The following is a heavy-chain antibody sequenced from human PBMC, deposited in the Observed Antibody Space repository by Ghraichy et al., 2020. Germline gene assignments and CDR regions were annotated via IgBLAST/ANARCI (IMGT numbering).Heavy chain of an antibody. J-gene: IGHJ4*02. Sequence: GESLNISCATSGFSFSTAWMSWVRQAPGKELEWVGRLKSNNDGGTADYAAAVKGRFTMSRDDSRNTLYLHLNSLKTEDTAVYYCNTVGDWHGSGYRGQGTPVTVSS. CDR3: NTVGDWHGSGY. CDR1: GFSFSTAW. CDR2: LKSNNDGGTA. D-gene: IGHD3-10*01. V-gene: IGHV3-15*01.